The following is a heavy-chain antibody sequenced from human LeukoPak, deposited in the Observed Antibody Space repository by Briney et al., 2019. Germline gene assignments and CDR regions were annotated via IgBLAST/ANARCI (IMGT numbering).Heavy chain of an antibody. CDR3: ARVYDILTGYYLDY. Sequence: QPGGSLRLSCAASGFTVSSNYMSGVRQAPGKGLEWVSVIYSGGSTYYADSVKRRFTISRDNSKNTLYLQMNSLRAEDTAVYYCARVYDILTGYYLDYWGQGTLVTVSS. D-gene: IGHD3-9*01. CDR2: IYSGGST. J-gene: IGHJ4*02. V-gene: IGHV3-66*01. CDR1: GFTVSSNY.